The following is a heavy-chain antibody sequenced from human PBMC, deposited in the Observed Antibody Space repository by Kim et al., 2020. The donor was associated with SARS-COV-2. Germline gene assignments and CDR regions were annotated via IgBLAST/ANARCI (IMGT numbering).Heavy chain of an antibody. D-gene: IGHD2-2*01. CDR1: GGSISSGGYY. CDR2: IYYSGST. J-gene: IGHJ4*02. V-gene: IGHV4-31*03. CDR3: ARGVHPADCSSTSCYAGLDY. Sequence: SETLSLTCTVSGGSISSGGYYWSWIRQHPGKGLEWIGYIYYSGSTYYNPSLKSRVTISVDTSKNQFSLKLSSVTAADTAVYYCARGVHPADCSSTSCYAGLDYWGQGTLVTVSS.